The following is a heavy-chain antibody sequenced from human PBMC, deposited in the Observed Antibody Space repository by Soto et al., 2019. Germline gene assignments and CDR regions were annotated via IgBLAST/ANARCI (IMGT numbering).Heavy chain of an antibody. D-gene: IGHD6-13*01. V-gene: IGHV3-15*01. Sequence: GGSLRLSCAASGISFSNAWMNWVRQAPGKGLEYIGRIRSTTDGRTTEYAAPVEGRFTFSRDDSKNTLYLQMSGLKTEDTAAYYCTTTRPGTHLFDNWGQGTLVTVS. J-gene: IGHJ3*02. CDR3: TTTRPGTHLFDN. CDR2: IRSTTDGRTT. CDR1: GISFSNAW.